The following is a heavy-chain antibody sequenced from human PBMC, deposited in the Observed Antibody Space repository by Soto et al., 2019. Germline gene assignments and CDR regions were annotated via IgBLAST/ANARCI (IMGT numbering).Heavy chain of an antibody. Sequence: SETLSLTWTVSGGSISVSSYYWGWIRQPPGKGLEWIGSIYYTGITYYNPSLESRVTMSVDTSKNQFSLKVSAVSAADTAVYYCATSQKGYNWNYFDHWGQGALVPVSS. CDR1: GGSISVSSYY. J-gene: IGHJ4*02. V-gene: IGHV4-39*01. D-gene: IGHD1-1*01. CDR3: ATSQKGYNWNYFDH. CDR2: IYYTGIT.